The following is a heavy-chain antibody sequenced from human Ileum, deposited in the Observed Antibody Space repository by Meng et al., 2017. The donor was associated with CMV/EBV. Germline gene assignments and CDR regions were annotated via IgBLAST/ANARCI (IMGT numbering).Heavy chain of an antibody. D-gene: IGHD3-10*01. CDR2: ILPSSGDT. CDR1: GYSLTAHF. J-gene: IGHJ3*02. Sequence: ASVKVSCKASGYSLTAHFIHWVRKAPGQGLQWMGRILPSSGDTYYAQKFSDRVTMTRDMSISTFYMELDRLTSDDTAVYHCVRDRVGSDGSAFDIWGQGTMVTVSS. CDR3: VRDRVGSDGSAFDI. V-gene: IGHV1-2*06.